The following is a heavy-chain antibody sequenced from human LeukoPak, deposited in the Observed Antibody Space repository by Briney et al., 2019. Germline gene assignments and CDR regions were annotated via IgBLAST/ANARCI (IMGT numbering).Heavy chain of an antibody. J-gene: IGHJ6*02. CDR3: AKYVSAKGPPYGLDV. CDR2: LSGGGGST. Sequence: PGGSLGLSCAASEYTFSSSAMQWVSHAPGKGLEWGSGLSGGGGSTYYTESVKGRFTISRDDSKNTLYLQMNSLRAEDTARYYCAKYVSAKGPPYGLDVWGQGTTVSVSS. CDR1: EYTFSSSA. V-gene: IGHV3-23*01. D-gene: IGHD2/OR15-2a*01.